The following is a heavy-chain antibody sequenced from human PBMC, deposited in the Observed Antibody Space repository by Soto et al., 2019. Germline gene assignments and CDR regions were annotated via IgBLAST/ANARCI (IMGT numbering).Heavy chain of an antibody. Sequence: SETLSLTCVVSGGSIGSHYWSWIRQPPGGGLEWIGYVHYGGSTNYNPSLKGRVTMSVDTSKNQFYLNLSSVTAADTALYFCARRDYSTSSLGPFDYWGQGILVTVSS. CDR2: VHYGGST. V-gene: IGHV4-59*11. CDR3: ARRDYSTSSLGPFDY. CDR1: GGSIGSHY. J-gene: IGHJ4*02. D-gene: IGHD6-6*01.